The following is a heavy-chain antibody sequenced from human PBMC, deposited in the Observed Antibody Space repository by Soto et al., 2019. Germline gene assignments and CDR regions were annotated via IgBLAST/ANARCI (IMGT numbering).Heavy chain of an antibody. V-gene: IGHV4-30-2*01. CDR2: IYHGGST. D-gene: IGHD3-16*01. CDR3: ARFWGNYENYFDY. CDR1: GGSISSGGYS. J-gene: IGHJ4*02. Sequence: SETLSLTCAVSGGSISSGGYSWSWIRQPPGKGLEWIGYIYHGGSTYYNPSLKSRVTISLDRSKNQFSLKLSSVTAADTAVYYCARFWGNYENYFDYWGQGTLVTVS.